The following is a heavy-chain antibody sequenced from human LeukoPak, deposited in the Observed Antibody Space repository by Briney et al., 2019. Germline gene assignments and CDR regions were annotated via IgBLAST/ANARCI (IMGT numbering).Heavy chain of an antibody. J-gene: IGHJ6*03. V-gene: IGHV4-59*01. D-gene: IGHD3-9*01. Sequence: PSETLSLTCTVSGGPISSYYWSWIRQPPGKGLEWIGYIYYSGSTNYNPSLKSRVTISVDTSKNQFSLKLSSVTAADTAVYYCARSAPNGVLRYFDWFPTDYYYYMDVWGKGTTVTISS. CDR1: GGPISSYY. CDR2: IYYSGST. CDR3: ARSAPNGVLRYFDWFPTDYYYYMDV.